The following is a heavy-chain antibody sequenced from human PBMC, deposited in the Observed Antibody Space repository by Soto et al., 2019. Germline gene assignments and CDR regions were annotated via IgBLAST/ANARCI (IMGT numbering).Heavy chain of an antibody. D-gene: IGHD6-6*01. CDR3: ARDLSNSPDYLDF. Sequence: QVQLQESGPGLVKPSQTLSLTCTVSGGSIDNYEYYWTWIRQPPGKGLEWVGYIYYSGRTNYNPSHNSRLTISLDTSKNQFSLRLTSVSAEDTAMYYCARDLSNSPDYLDFWGQGTLVTVSS. J-gene: IGHJ4*02. CDR1: GGSIDNYEYY. V-gene: IGHV4-30-4*01. CDR2: IYYSGRT.